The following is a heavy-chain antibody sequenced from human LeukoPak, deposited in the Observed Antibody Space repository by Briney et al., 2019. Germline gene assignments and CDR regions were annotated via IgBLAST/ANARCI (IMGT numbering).Heavy chain of an antibody. Sequence: SETLSLTCTVSGGSISSGSYYWSWIRQPAGKRLEWIGHIYRSGSTNYNPSLKSRVTISVDTSKNQFSLKLNSVTAGDTAVYYCARDYDVLTAYPPTQLFDPWGQGTLVTVSS. J-gene: IGHJ5*02. D-gene: IGHD3-9*01. CDR1: GGSISSGSYY. CDR2: IYRSGST. CDR3: ARDYDVLTAYPPTQLFDP. V-gene: IGHV4-61*09.